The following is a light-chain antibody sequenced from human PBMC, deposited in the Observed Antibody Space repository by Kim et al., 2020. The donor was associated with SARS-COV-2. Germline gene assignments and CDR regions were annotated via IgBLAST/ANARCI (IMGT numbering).Light chain of an antibody. CDR3: QAWDSSNWV. V-gene: IGLV3-1*01. Sequence: SVDPGQTASITCSGDKLGDKYAYWYQQKPGQSPVLVIYQDSKRPSGIPERFSGSNSGNTATLTISGIQAMDEADYYCQAWDSSNWVFGGGTQLTVL. CDR1: KLGDKY. CDR2: QDS. J-gene: IGLJ3*02.